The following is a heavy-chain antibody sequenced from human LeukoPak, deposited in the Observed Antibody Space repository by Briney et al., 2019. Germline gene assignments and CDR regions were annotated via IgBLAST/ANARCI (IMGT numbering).Heavy chain of an antibody. CDR1: GYTSTGYY. D-gene: IGHD6-19*01. CDR3: ARVLWRYSSGLGY. V-gene: IGHV1-2*02. J-gene: IGHJ4*02. CDR2: INPNSGGT. Sequence: ASVKVSCKASGYTSTGYYMHWVRQAPGQGLEWMGWINPNSGGTNYAQKFQGSVTMTRDTSISKAYMELSRLRSDDTAVYYCARVLWRYSSGLGYWGQGTLVTVSS.